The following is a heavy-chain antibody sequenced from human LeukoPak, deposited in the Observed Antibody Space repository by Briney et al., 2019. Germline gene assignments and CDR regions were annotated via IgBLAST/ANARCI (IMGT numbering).Heavy chain of an antibody. CDR2: QTANSDDT. CDR1: GFAFSAYA. Sequence: GGSLRLSCTASGFAFSAYAMTWVRQVPGKGLEWVSSQTANSDDTSYADSVRGRFTMSRDNSKNSLYLQVNNLRAEDTATYYCGRDPNGNYVGAFEFWGQGTLVTVSS. CDR3: GRDPNGNYVGAFEF. V-gene: IGHV3-23*01. D-gene: IGHD4-17*01. J-gene: IGHJ3*01.